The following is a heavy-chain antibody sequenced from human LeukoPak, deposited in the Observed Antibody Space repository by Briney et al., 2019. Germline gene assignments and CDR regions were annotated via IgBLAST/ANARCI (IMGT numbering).Heavy chain of an antibody. CDR1: GYTFTTYG. V-gene: IGHV1-18*01. D-gene: IGHD3-22*01. CDR3: ARGRYYDSGGYDEAFDI. CDR2: ISGYNGNT. J-gene: IGHJ3*02. Sequence: ASVKVSCKASGYTFTTYGFSWVRQAPGQGLEWVGWISGYNGNTKYAQNLQGRVTMTTDTSTSTAYMELRSLRCDDTAIYYCARGRYYDSGGYDEAFDIWGQGTAVTVSS.